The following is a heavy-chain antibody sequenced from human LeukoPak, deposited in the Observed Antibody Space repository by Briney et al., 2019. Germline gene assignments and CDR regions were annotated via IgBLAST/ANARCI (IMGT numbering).Heavy chain of an antibody. J-gene: IGHJ4*02. D-gene: IGHD5-12*01. CDR3: ARDWLRLGY. CDR1: GLTVSSYE. CDR2: ISSSGSVK. Sequence: GGSLRLSCAASGLTVSSYEMNWVRQAPGKGLEWVSYISSSGSVKFYADSVKGRFTISRDNAKNSLHLRMNSLKAEDTAVYYCARDWLRLGYWGQGTLVTVSS. V-gene: IGHV3-48*03.